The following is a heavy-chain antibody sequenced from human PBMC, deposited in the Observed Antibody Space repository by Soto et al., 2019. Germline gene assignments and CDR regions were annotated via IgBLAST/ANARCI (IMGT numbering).Heavy chain of an antibody. V-gene: IGHV4-34*01. CDR3: ARATGELSLSWFDP. CDR1: GGSFSGYY. D-gene: IGHD3-16*02. Sequence: KPSETLSLTCAVYGGSFSGYYWSWIRQPPGKGLEWIGEINHSGSTNYNPSLKSRVTISVDTSKNQFSLKLSSVTAADTAVYYCARATGELSLSWFDPWGQGTLVTVSS. CDR2: INHSGST. J-gene: IGHJ5*02.